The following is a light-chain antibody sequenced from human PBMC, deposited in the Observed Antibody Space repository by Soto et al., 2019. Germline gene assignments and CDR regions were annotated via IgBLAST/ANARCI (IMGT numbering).Light chain of an antibody. CDR3: AAWDDSLNGFWM. V-gene: IGLV1-44*01. J-gene: IGLJ3*02. CDR2: SNN. CDR1: SSNIGSNT. Sequence: QAVVTQPPSVSGTPGQRVTISCSGSSSNIGSNTVNWYQQLPGTAPKLLIYSNNQRPSGVPDRFSGSKSGTSASLAISGLQSEDEADYYCAAWDDSLNGFWMFGGGTKVTVL.